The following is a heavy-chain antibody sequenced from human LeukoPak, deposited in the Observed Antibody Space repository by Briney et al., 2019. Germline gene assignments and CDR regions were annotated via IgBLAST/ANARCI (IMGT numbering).Heavy chain of an antibody. CDR1: GYTFTAYY. V-gene: IGHV1-2*02. D-gene: IGHD3-22*01. CDR2: INPNSGDT. Sequence: GASVKVSCKASGYTFTAYYMHWVRQAPGQGLEWMGWINPNSGDTNYAQKFQGRVTMTRDMSISTAHMELSRLRSDDTAVYYCARDERYDSSGYPFDYWGQGTLVTVSS. CDR3: ARDERYDSSGYPFDY. J-gene: IGHJ4*02.